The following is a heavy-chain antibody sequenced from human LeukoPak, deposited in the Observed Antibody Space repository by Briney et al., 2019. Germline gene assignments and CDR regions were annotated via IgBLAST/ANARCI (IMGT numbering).Heavy chain of an antibody. CDR2: IDASRGTT. V-gene: IGHV3-23*01. CDR1: GFTFSIYA. J-gene: IGHJ4*02. CDR3: AKAGIVVVPAVPNFDY. Sequence: GGSLRLSCAASGFTFSIYAMNWVRQAPGKGLEWVSAIDASRGTTYYADSVKGRFTISRDISKNTLYLQMHNLRAEDTAVYYCAKAGIVVVPAVPNFDYWGQGTLVTVSP. D-gene: IGHD2-2*01.